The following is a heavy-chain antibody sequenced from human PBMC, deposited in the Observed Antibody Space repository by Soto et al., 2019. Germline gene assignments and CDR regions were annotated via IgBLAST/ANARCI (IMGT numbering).Heavy chain of an antibody. V-gene: IGHV3-23*01. CDR3: ARRGSGSYYDY. Sequence: VPLLESGGGLVQPGGSLRLSCAASGFTFSSYAMRWVRQAPVKGLEWVSAISGSGGSTYYADSVKGRFTISRDNSKNTLYLQMNSLRAEDTAVYYCARRGSGSYYDYWGQGTRVTVSS. J-gene: IGHJ4*02. CDR2: ISGSGGST. D-gene: IGHD1-26*01. CDR1: GFTFSSYA.